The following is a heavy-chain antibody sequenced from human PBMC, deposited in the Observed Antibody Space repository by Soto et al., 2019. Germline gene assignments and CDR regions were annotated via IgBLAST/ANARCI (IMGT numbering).Heavy chain of an antibody. J-gene: IGHJ4*02. CDR1: GGSFSGYY. CDR3: ARGLLGYYDSSGYYHY. D-gene: IGHD3-22*01. CDR2: INHSGST. V-gene: IGHV4-34*01. Sequence: SETLSLTCAVYGGSFSGYYWSWIRQPPGKGLEWIGEINHSGSTNYNPSLKSRVTISVDTSKNQFSLKLSSVTAADTAVYYCARGLLGYYDSSGYYHYWGQGTLVTVSS.